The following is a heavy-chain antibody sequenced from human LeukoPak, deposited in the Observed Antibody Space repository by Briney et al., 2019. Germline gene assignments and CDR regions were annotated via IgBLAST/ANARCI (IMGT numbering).Heavy chain of an antibody. CDR3: VKDSWGGSGWSSGDC. V-gene: IGHV3-23*01. J-gene: IGHJ4*02. CDR2: ISVSGGST. CDR1: GFTFTSYA. D-gene: IGHD6-19*01. Sequence: PGGSLRLSCAASGFTFTSYAMSWVRQAPGKGLEWVSTISVSGGSTDYADSVKGRFTISRDNSKNTLYLQMSSLRAEDTAVYYCVKDSWGGSGWSSGDCWGQGTLATVSS.